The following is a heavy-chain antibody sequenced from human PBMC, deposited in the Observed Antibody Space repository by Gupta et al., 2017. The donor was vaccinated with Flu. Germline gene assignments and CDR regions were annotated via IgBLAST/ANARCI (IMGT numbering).Heavy chain of an antibody. J-gene: IGHJ4*02. D-gene: IGHD2-21*01. CDR3: ANPYCGGAPELFAS. Sequence: RQAPGKGLEWVSAISASGDTTYYADSVKGRFTISRDNSKNTLYLQMNSLRAEVTAVYYCANPYCGGAPELFASCGQGALVTVSS. CDR2: ISASGDTT. V-gene: IGHV3-23*01.